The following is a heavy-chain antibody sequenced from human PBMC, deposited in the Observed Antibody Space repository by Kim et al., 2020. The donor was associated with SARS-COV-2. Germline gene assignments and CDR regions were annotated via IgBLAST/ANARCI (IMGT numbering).Heavy chain of an antibody. D-gene: IGHD5-18*01. CDR2: ISWTGGST. CDR1: GFTFGDYD. V-gene: IGHV3-20*04. CDR3: ARGIQLWLHGVVAAHLDY. J-gene: IGHJ4*02. Sequence: GGSLRLSCAASGFTFGDYDMSWVRQAPGKGLEWVSGISWTGGSTGYADSVKGRFTISRDNAKNSLYLQMNSLRAEDTALYYCARGIQLWLHGVVAAHLDYWGEGALVTVSS.